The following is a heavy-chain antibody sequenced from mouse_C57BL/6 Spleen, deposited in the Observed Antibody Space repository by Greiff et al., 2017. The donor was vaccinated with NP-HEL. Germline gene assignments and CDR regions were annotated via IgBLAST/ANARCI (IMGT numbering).Heavy chain of an antibody. Sequence: QVQLKQPGAELVRPGSSVKLSCKASGYTFTSYWMDWVKQRPGQGLEWIGNIYPSDSETHYNQKFKDKATLTVDKSSSTAYMQLSSLTSEDSAVYYCAREGTGFWFAYWGQGTLVTVSA. D-gene: IGHD4-1*01. CDR3: AREGTGFWFAY. CDR2: IYPSDSET. CDR1: GYTFTSYW. J-gene: IGHJ3*01. V-gene: IGHV1-61*01.